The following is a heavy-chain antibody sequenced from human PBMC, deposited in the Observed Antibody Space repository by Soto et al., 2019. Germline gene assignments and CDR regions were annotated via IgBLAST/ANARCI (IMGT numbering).Heavy chain of an antibody. D-gene: IGHD2-21*02. CDR1: GFTFSSIH. Sequence: GGSLRLSCAVSGFTFSSIHVNWVRQAPGKGLEWISYISSTYEIWYADSVRGRFTISRDNGRNSLFLQMSSLRDEDTAVYYCARDRDWAFESWGLGTLVTVS. CDR2: ISSTYEI. CDR3: ARDRDWAFES. V-gene: IGHV3-48*02. J-gene: IGHJ4*02.